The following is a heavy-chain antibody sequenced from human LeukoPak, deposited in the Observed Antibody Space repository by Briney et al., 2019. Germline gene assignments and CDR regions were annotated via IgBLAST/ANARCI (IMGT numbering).Heavy chain of an antibody. CDR1: GGSISSGY. J-gene: IGHJ5*02. CDR2: IYNSGRS. D-gene: IGHD2-8*02. V-gene: IGHV4-59*01. CDR3: AGGSGASWFDP. Sequence: PSETLSLTCSVSGGSISSGYWSWIRQPPGKGLEWIAYIYNSGRSNYNPSLKSRVTISLDTSKNQFSLKLSSVTAADTAVYYRAGGSGASWFDPWGQGTLVTVSS.